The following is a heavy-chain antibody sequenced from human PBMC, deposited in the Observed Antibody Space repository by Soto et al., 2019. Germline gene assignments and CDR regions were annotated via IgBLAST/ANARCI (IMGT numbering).Heavy chain of an antibody. CDR1: GFSFGDSA. CDR3: AVTDLPFRPLTEPTENGMDV. V-gene: IGHV1-58*01. CDR2: IFVVNGNT. J-gene: IGHJ6*02. Sequence: ELVQSGPESRDPGTSVKVSCRASGFSFGDSAVQWVRQGRGQRLEWIGWIFVVNGNTNYAPRFEGRVTLTRDASTSTSHMELTSLSSDDTAVYFCAVTDLPFRPLTEPTENGMDVWGQGTTVTVSS. D-gene: IGHD2-8*01.